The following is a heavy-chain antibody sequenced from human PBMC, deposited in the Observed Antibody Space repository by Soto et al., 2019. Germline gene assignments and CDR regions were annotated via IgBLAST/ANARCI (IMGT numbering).Heavy chain of an antibody. CDR3: AKDRLLGDPDYYYYYGMDV. V-gene: IGHV3-30*18. D-gene: IGHD2-21*02. CDR2: ISYDGSNK. J-gene: IGHJ6*02. CDR1: GFTFSSYG. Sequence: GSLRLACSASGFTFSSYGMHWVRQAPGKGLEWAAVISYDGSNKYYADSVKGRFTISRDNSKNTLYLQMNSLRAEDTAVYYCAKDRLLGDPDYYYYYGMDVWGQGTKVTVYS.